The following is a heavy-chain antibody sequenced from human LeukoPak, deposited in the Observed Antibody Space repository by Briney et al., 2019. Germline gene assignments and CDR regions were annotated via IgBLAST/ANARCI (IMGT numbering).Heavy chain of an antibody. D-gene: IGHD2-2*01. CDR3: ARLCADCSSTSCLQIWFDP. CDR1: SSYG. J-gene: IGHJ5*02. CDR2: IYYSGST. Sequence: SSYGMHWVRQAPGKGLEWIGSIYYSGSTYYNPSLKSRVTISVDTSKNQFSLKLSSVTAADTAVYYCARLCADCSSTSCLQIWFDPWGQGTLVTVSS. V-gene: IGHV4-39*01.